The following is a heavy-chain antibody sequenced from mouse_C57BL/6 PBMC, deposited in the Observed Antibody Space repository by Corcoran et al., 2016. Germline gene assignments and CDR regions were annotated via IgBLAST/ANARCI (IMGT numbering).Heavy chain of an antibody. D-gene: IGHD1-1*01. CDR1: GYTFTTYG. CDR3: ATYGSSYLNWYCDV. Sequence: QIQLVQSGPELKKPGETVKISCKASGYTFTTYGMSWVKHAPGKGLKWMGCITTYAGVPTYADDFKGRFAFSLDTSASTAYLQINNLKNEDTATYVCATYGSSYLNWYCDVWGTGTTVTVSS. J-gene: IGHJ1*03. CDR2: ITTYAGVP. V-gene: IGHV9-3*01.